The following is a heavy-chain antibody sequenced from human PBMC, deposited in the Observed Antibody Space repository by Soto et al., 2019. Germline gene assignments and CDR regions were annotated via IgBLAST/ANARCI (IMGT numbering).Heavy chain of an antibody. CDR1: GFNFSSYW. V-gene: IGHV3-74*01. D-gene: IGHD1-26*01. CDR3: ARGIIVGATDY. CDR2: INSDGSST. Sequence: PGGSLRLSCAASGFNFSSYWMHWVRQAPGKGLVWVSRINSDGSSTSYADSVKGRFTISRDNAKNTLYLQMNSLRAEDTVVYYCARGIIVGATDYWGQGTLVTVSS. J-gene: IGHJ4*02.